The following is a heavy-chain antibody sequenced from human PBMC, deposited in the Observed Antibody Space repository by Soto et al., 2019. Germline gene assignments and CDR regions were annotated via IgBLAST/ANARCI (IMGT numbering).Heavy chain of an antibody. J-gene: IGHJ3*02. D-gene: IGHD3-3*01. CDR2: ISYDGSNK. CDR1: GFTFSSYA. Sequence: QVQLVESGGGVVQPGRSLRLSCAASGFTFSSYAMHWVRQAPGKGLEWVAVISYDGSNKYYADSVKGRFTISRDNSKNTLYLQMNSLRAEDTAVYYCARDPSRFGVGTTDAFDIWGQGTMVTVSS. CDR3: ARDPSRFGVGTTDAFDI. V-gene: IGHV3-30-3*01.